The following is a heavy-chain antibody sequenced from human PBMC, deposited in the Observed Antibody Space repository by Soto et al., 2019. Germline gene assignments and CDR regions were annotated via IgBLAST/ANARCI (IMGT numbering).Heavy chain of an antibody. CDR2: INSDGSST. V-gene: IGHV3-74*01. CDR1: GFTFSSYW. D-gene: IGHD5-18*01. J-gene: IGHJ3*02. CDR3: VVFFWWELSMGWIELDAFDI. Sequence: GGSLRLSCAASGFTFSSYWMHWVRQAPGKGLVWVSRINSDGSSTSYADSVKGRFTISRDNAKNTLYLQMNSLRAEDTAVYYFVVFFWWELSMGWIELDAFDIWGQGTMVAVSS.